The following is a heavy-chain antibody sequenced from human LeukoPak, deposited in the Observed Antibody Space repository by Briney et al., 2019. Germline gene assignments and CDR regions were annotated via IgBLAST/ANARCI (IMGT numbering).Heavy chain of an antibody. CDR2: IKSKTDGGTT. CDR1: GFTFSNAW. CDR3: ARDGPWTRVRALKPVYFDY. V-gene: IGHV3-15*07. Sequence: GGSLRLSCAASGFTFSNAWMNWVRQAPGKGLEWVGRIKSKTDGGTTDYAAPVKGRFTISRDDSKNTLYLQMNSLRAEDTAVYYCARDGPWTRVRALKPVYFDYWGQGTLVTVSS. J-gene: IGHJ4*02. D-gene: IGHD1-14*01.